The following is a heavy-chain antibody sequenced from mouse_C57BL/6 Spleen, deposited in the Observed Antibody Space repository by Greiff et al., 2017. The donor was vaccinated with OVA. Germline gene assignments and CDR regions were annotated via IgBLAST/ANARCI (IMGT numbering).Heavy chain of an antibody. Sequence: VQLQQSGPELVKPGASVTMSCKASGYTFTDYNMHWVKQSHGKSLEWIGYINPNNGGTSYNQKFKGKATLTVNKAYSTAYMELRSLTSEDSAVYYCARYPTININYVGYAMDYWGQGPSVTVSS. V-gene: IGHV1-22*01. CDR1: GYTFTDYN. D-gene: IGHD2-12*01. CDR3: ARYPTININYVGYAMDY. J-gene: IGHJ4*01. CDR2: INPNNGGT.